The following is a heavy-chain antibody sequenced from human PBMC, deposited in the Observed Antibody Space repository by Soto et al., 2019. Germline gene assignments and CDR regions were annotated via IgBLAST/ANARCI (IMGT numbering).Heavy chain of an antibody. V-gene: IGHV3-23*01. J-gene: IGHJ6*02. D-gene: IGHD6-13*01. CDR1: GFTFSSYA. CDR2: ISGSGGST. CDR3: AKPQPTEYSSSWYLHLGMDV. Sequence: GGSLRLSCAASGFTFSSYAMSWVRQAPGKGLEWVSAISGSGGSTYYADSVKGRFTISRDNSKNTLYLQMNSLRAEDTAVYYCAKPQPTEYSSSWYLHLGMDVWGQGTTVTVSS.